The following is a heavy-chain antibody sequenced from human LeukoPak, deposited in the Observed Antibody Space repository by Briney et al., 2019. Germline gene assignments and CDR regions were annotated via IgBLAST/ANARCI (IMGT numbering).Heavy chain of an antibody. Sequence: PGGSLRLSCAPSGFTFSDYYMTWVRQAPGKGLEWVSYISSSSNTVYYADSVKGRLTVSRDNAKNSLYPQMNNLRAEDTAVYYCARRAMGATSFDYWGQGTLVTVSS. J-gene: IGHJ4*02. CDR2: ISSSSNTV. V-gene: IGHV3-11*04. D-gene: IGHD1-26*01. CDR1: GFTFSDYY. CDR3: ARRAMGATSFDY.